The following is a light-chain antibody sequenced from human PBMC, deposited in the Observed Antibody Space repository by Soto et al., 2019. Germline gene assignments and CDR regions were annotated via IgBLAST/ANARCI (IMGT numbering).Light chain of an antibody. J-gene: IGKJ1*01. CDR3: QQSYSTPPWT. CDR1: QGISSY. CDR2: AAS. V-gene: IGKV1-8*01. Sequence: AIRMTQSPSSLSASTGDRVTIACRASQGISSYLAWYQQKPGKAPKLLIYAASSLQSGVPSRFSGSGSETEFTLSISSLQPEDFATYYCQQSYSTPPWTFGQGTKVDIK.